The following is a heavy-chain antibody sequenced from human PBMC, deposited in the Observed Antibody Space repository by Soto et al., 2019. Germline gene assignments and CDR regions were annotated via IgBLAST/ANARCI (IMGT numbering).Heavy chain of an antibody. Sequence: SVKVSCKASGGTFSSYAISWVRQAPGQGLEWMGGIIPIFGTANYAQKFQGRVTITADESTSTAYMELSSLRSEDTAVYYCAREFCSSTSCYTVNYGMDVWGQGTTVTVS. J-gene: IGHJ6*02. D-gene: IGHD2-2*01. CDR3: AREFCSSTSCYTVNYGMDV. V-gene: IGHV1-69*13. CDR1: GGTFSSYA. CDR2: IIPIFGTA.